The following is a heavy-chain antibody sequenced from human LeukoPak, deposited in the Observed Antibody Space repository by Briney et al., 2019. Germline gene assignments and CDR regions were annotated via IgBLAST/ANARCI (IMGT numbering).Heavy chain of an antibody. CDR1: GFTFNNYG. CDR2: ISSSGGST. Sequence: GGSLRLSCAASGFTFNNYGMTWVRQVPGKGLEWVSFISSSGGSTYYADSVKGRFTISRDNAKNSLYLQMNSLRAEDTAVYYCARVSRDFYSNYYYYYGMDVWGQGTTVTVSS. D-gene: IGHD4-11*01. V-gene: IGHV3-21*01. CDR3: ARVSRDFYSNYYYYYGMDV. J-gene: IGHJ6*02.